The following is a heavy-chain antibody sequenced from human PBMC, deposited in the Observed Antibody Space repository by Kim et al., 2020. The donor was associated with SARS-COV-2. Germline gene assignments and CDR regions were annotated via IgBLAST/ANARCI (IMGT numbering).Heavy chain of an antibody. V-gene: IGHV4-39*01. J-gene: IGHJ4*02. Sequence: SLKSRVTISVDTSKNQFSRKLSSVTAADTAVYYCASPQSSGSYYNYYFDYWGQGTLVTVSS. CDR3: ASPQSSGSYYNYYFDY. D-gene: IGHD3-10*01.